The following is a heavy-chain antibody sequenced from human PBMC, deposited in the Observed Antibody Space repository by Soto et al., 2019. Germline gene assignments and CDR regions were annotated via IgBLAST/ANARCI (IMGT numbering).Heavy chain of an antibody. CDR3: AKLASS. CDR2: IRASDGST. Sequence: GGSLRLSCAASGFTFSSSSMSWVRQAPGKGLEWVSSIRASDGSTYYADSVKGRFTISRDNSKDTLYLQLSSLRAEDTAVYYCAKLASSWGQGTLVTVSS. CDR1: GFTFSSSS. J-gene: IGHJ5*02. V-gene: IGHV3-23*01.